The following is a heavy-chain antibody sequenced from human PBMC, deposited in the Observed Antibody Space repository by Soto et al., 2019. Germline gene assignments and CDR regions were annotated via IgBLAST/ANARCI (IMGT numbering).Heavy chain of an antibody. CDR2: IYYTGST. CDR3: ARDSCYDSKYFDY. V-gene: IGHV4-31*03. CDR1: GGSISSGGYY. D-gene: IGHD5-12*01. Sequence: QVQLQESGPGLAKPSQTLSLTCTVSGGSISSGGYYWSWIRQHPGKGLEWSGYIYYTGSTYYNPSLKSRVTISVDTSKNQFSLRLSSVTAADTAVYYCARDSCYDSKYFDYWGQGTLVAVSS. J-gene: IGHJ4*02.